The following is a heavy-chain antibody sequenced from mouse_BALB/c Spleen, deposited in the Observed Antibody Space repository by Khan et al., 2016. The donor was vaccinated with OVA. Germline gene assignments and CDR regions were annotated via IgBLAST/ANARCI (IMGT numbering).Heavy chain of an antibody. CDR3: ARSAI. J-gene: IGHJ2*01. CDR2: IDSSGGST. V-gene: IGHV5-6-3*01. CDR1: RFTISSYG. D-gene: IGHD2-12*01. Sequence: DVQLVESGGGIVQPGGSLKRSCEASRFTISSYGMYWVRQTPDKGLEWVGNIDSSGGSTDYQDRVKGRFTFSGDKATNAVYMQLRSMNSEDTAMYYCARSAIWGQGTTLTVSS.